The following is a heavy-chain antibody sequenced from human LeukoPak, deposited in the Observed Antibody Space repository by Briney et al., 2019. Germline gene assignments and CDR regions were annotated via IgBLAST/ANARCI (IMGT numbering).Heavy chain of an antibody. CDR1: GYTFTSYG. Sequence: ASVKVSCKASGYTFTSYGISWVRQATGQGREWMGWISAYNGNTNYAQKLQGRVTMTTDTSTSTAYMELRSLRSDDTAVYYCAREVSGSYFFDYWGQGTLVTVSS. J-gene: IGHJ4*02. D-gene: IGHD1-26*01. V-gene: IGHV1-18*01. CDR2: ISAYNGNT. CDR3: AREVSGSYFFDY.